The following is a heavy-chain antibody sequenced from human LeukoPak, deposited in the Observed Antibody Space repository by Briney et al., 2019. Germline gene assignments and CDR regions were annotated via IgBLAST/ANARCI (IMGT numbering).Heavy chain of an antibody. Sequence: GASVKVSCKASGYTFTGYYMHWVRQAPGQGLEWMGWINPNSGGTNYAQKFQGRVTMTRDMSTSTVYMELSSLRSEDTAVYYCARSGWDYGDYAFRVYTGPPAFDYWGQGTLVTVSS. D-gene: IGHD4-17*01. CDR2: INPNSGGT. CDR1: GYTFTGYY. CDR3: ARSGWDYGDYAFRVYTGPPAFDY. V-gene: IGHV1-2*02. J-gene: IGHJ4*02.